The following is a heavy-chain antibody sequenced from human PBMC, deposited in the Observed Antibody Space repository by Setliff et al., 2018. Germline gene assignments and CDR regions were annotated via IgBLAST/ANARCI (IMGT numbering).Heavy chain of an antibody. CDR2: IYTGGST. CDR1: GFTVRSYY. J-gene: IGHJ6*02. Sequence: GGSLRLSCAASGFTVRSYYMTWVRQAPGKGLEWVSVIYTGGSTYYADSVKGRFTISRDDSNNTLYLQMTSLGAEDTAVYYCAGCGYGQYYAMDVWGQGTTVTVSS. V-gene: IGHV3-66*01. CDR3: AGCGYGQYYAMDV. D-gene: IGHD5-12*01.